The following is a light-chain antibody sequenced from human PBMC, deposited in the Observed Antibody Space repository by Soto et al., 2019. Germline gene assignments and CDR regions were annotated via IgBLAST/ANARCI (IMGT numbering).Light chain of an antibody. V-gene: IGLV2-14*01. Sequence: QSALTQPASVSGSPGQSITISCIGTSSDIGAYNYVSWYQQHPGKVPKLMIYEVTNRPSGLSNRFSGSKSGNTASLTISGLQAEDEADYFCSSYPTTSTLYVFGTGTKVTVL. CDR1: SSDIGAYNY. CDR3: SSYPTTSTLYV. CDR2: EVT. J-gene: IGLJ1*01.